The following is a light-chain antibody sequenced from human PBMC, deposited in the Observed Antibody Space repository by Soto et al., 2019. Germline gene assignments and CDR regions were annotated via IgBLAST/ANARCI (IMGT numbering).Light chain of an antibody. CDR2: NTS. V-gene: IGKV3-20*01. CDR3: QHYGGSFI. Sequence: EIVLTQSPGTLSLSPGEGATVSCRVSQSINSKSLVWYQQKFGQAPRLLIYNTSGRATGIPDRFSGSGSGTDFTLSISRLEPEDFAVYYCQHYGGSFIFGPGTKVDIK. CDR1: QSINSKS. J-gene: IGKJ3*01.